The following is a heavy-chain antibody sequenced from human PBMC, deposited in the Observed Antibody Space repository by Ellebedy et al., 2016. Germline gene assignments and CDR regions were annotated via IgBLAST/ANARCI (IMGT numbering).Heavy chain of an antibody. V-gene: IGHV4-59*12. Sequence: SETLSLXXTVSGGSISTYYWSWIRQPPGKGLEWIGYIYYIGSTNYNPSLKSRVTMSVDTSKNQFSLKLSSVTAADTAVYYCARTRQWPNPGYYYYMDVWGKGTTVTVSS. D-gene: IGHD6-19*01. CDR2: IYYIGST. CDR3: ARTRQWPNPGYYYYMDV. J-gene: IGHJ6*03. CDR1: GGSISTYY.